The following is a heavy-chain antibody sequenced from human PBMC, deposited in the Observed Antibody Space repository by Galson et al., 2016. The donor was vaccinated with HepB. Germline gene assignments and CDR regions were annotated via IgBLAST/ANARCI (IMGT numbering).Heavy chain of an antibody. V-gene: IGHV3-11*01. Sequence: SLRLSCAASGFTFSDYYMSWIRQAPGKGLEWVSYISSSGSTIFYADSVKGRFTISRDNAKNSLYLQMNSLRAEDTAVYYCAGGRDSSVTFDYWGQGTLVTVSS. CDR2: ISSSGSTI. CDR3: AGGRDSSVTFDY. J-gene: IGHJ4*02. CDR1: GFTFSDYY. D-gene: IGHD6-19*01.